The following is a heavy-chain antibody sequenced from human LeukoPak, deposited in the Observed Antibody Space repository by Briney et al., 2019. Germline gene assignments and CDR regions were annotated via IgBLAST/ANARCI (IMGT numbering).Heavy chain of an antibody. CDR2: INAGNGDT. J-gene: IGHJ5*02. CDR1: GYTFTSYY. CDR3: ARASKSNLYNWFDP. V-gene: IGHV1-3*03. D-gene: IGHD2/OR15-2a*01. Sequence: ASVKVSCKASGYTFTSYYMHWVRQAPGQRLEWMGWINAGNGDTKYSQEFQGRVTITRDTSASTAYMELSSLRSEDMAVYYCARASKSNLYNWFDPWGQGTLVTVSS.